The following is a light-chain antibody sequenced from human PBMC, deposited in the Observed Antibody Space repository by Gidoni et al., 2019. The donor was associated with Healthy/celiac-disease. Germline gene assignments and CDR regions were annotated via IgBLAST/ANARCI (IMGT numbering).Light chain of an antibody. Sequence: EIVLTPSPATLSLSPGERATLSCRASQSVSSYLALYQQKPGQAPRLLIYDASNRATGLPARFSGSRSVTDCTLTISSLEPEDFAFYYCQQRSNWPPALTFGGGTKVEIK. CDR2: DAS. CDR1: QSVSSY. J-gene: IGKJ4*01. V-gene: IGKV3-11*01. CDR3: QQRSNWPPALT.